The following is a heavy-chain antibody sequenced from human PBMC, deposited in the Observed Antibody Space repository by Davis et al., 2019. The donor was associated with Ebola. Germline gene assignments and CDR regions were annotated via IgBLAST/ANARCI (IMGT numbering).Heavy chain of an antibody. J-gene: IGHJ4*02. D-gene: IGHD3-16*01. V-gene: IGHV3-73*01. CDR2: IRRKANSYAT. Sequence: GGSLRLSCAAFGFTSSGSAMHWVRQASGKGLEWVGRIRRKANSYATAYAASVKGRFTISRDDSKNTAYLQMNSLKTEDTAVYYCSITFGAGTFDYWGQGTLVTVSS. CDR3: SITFGAGTFDY. CDR1: GFTSSGSA.